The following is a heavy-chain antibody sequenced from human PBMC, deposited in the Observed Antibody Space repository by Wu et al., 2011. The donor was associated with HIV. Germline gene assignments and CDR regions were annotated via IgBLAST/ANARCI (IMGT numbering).Heavy chain of an antibody. CDR1: GGTFSRYA. CDR2: ILPMFGTT. V-gene: IGHV1-69*14. CDR3: ARSGVSAEYYFYYMNV. D-gene: IGHD2-2*01. J-gene: IGHJ6*03. Sequence: QVQLVQSGAEVREPGSSVKVSCKASGGTFSRYAVSWVRQAPGQGLEWMGGILPMFGTTNYAQKFQGRVTITADKSATTVYMELRSLRSEDTAVYYCARSGVSAEYYFYYMNVWGKGTTVTVSS.